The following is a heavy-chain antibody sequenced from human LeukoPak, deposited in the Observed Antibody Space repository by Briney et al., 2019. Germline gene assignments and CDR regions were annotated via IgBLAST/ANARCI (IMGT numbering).Heavy chain of an antibody. CDR1: GFSLRTSGVG. J-gene: IGHJ4*02. CDR2: IYWNDDK. V-gene: IGHV2-5*01. Sequence: SGPTLVKPTQTLTLTCTFSGFSLRTSGVGVGWIRQPPGKALEWLALIYWNDDKRYSPSLKSRLTITKDTSKNQVVLTMTNMDPVDTATYYCARSGYSYGQNFYWGQGTLVTVSS. CDR3: ARSGYSYGQNFY. D-gene: IGHD5-18*01.